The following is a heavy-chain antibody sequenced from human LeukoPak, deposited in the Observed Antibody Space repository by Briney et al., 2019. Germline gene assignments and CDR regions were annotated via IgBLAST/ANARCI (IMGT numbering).Heavy chain of an antibody. CDR3: ARRARATGGGDYFDY. V-gene: IGHV4-59*08. D-gene: IGHD2-15*01. CDR1: GGSITSYY. CDR2: VYYTGNT. Sequence: PSETLSLTCTVSGGSITSYYWTWIRQPPGKGLEWIGYVYYTGNTNHNPSLKSRVTISLDTSRSRFSLQLSSVTAADTAIYYCARRARATGGGDYFDYWGQGTPVTVSS. J-gene: IGHJ4*02.